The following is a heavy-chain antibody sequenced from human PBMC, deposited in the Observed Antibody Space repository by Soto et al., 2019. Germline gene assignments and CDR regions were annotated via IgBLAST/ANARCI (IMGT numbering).Heavy chain of an antibody. CDR3: VRRLSLSYGHSGMDV. CDR1: GFTFFTYD. D-gene: IGHD2-21*01. CDR2: IGTVGDT. V-gene: IGHV3-13*01. J-gene: IGHJ6*02. Sequence: AGSLRLSCVASGFTFFTYDMQWVRQSATKGLEWVSGIGTVGDTQYLDSVKGRFTISRDNAHNSVHLEMDSLRAEDTALYYCVRRLSLSYGHSGMDVWGQGTTVTVSS.